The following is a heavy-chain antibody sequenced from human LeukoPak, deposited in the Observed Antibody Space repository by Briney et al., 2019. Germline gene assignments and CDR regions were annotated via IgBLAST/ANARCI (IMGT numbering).Heavy chain of an antibody. V-gene: IGHV3-23*01. J-gene: IGHJ4*02. Sequence: GGSLRLSCAASGFTFSTYGMSWVRQAPGKGPEWVSTISGSGGTTYCADSVKGRFTISRDNSKNTWYLQMNSLRPEDTAMYYRARRAGDYSHPYDYWGQGTLVTVSS. CDR3: ARRAGDYSHPYDY. CDR1: GFTFSTYG. D-gene: IGHD3-22*01. CDR2: ISGSGGTT.